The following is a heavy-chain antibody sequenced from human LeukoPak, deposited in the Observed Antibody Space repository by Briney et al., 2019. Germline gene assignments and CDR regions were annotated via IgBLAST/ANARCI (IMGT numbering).Heavy chain of an antibody. V-gene: IGHV3-21*01. CDR3: ARVGQRWLQFDYYYMDV. CDR2: ISSSSSYI. D-gene: IGHD5-24*01. Sequence: GGSLRLSCAASGFTFSSYSMNWVRQVPGKGLEWVSSISSSSSYIYYADSVKGRFTISRDNAKNSLYLQMNSLRAEDTAVYYCARVGQRWLQFDYYYMDVWGKGTTVTVSS. J-gene: IGHJ6*03. CDR1: GFTFSSYS.